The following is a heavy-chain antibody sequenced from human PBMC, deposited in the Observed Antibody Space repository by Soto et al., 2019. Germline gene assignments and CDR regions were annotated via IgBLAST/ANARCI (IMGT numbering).Heavy chain of an antibody. J-gene: IGHJ6*02. CDR1: GFTFDDYA. CDR2: ISWNSGDI. CDR3: AKDAIHVLLGYTYGAGGMDV. D-gene: IGHD5-18*01. Sequence: EVQLVGSGGDLVQPGRSLRLSCAASGFTFDDYAMHWVRLAPGKGLEWVSGISWNSGDIYYADSVKGRFTISRDNAKNSLYLQMNSLRPDDTAMYYCAKDAIHVLLGYTYGAGGMDVWGQGTTVTVSS. V-gene: IGHV3-9*01.